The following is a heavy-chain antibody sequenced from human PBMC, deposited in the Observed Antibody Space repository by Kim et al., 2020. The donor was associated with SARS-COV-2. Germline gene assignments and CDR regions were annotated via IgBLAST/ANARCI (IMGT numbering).Heavy chain of an antibody. Sequence: STSLKTRLTISKDTSKNQVVLTMTNMDPVDTATYYCARIKGQYSYGLFDYWGQGTLVTVSS. V-gene: IGHV2-70*01. D-gene: IGHD5-18*01. CDR3: ARIKGQYSYGLFDY. J-gene: IGHJ4*02.